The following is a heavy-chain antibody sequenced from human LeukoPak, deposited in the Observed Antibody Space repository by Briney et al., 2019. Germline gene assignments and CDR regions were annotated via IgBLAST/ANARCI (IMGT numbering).Heavy chain of an antibody. CDR2: INESGST. Sequence: SETLSLTCAVYGGPFSHYYWTWIRQPPGKGLEWNGEINESGSTNYDPSLKSRVTISVDTSKTHFSLNLTSVTAADTAVYYCASRIGRYLYYFGMDVWGQGTTVTVSS. D-gene: IGHD1-26*01. V-gene: IGHV4-34*01. J-gene: IGHJ6*02. CDR1: GGPFSHYY. CDR3: ASRIGRYLYYFGMDV.